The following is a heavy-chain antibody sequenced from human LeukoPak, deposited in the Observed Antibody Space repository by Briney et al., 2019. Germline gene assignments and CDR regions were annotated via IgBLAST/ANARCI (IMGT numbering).Heavy chain of an antibody. V-gene: IGHV3-15*01. D-gene: IGHD3-10*01. CDR1: GFTFSNAW. CDR3: IVGGSYYTY. J-gene: IGHJ4*02. Sequence: GGSLRLSCAASGFTFSNAWMSWVRQAPGKGLEWVGRIKSKAAGGTTDYAAPVQGRFTISRDDSENTLYLQMSSLKTEDAAVYYCIVGGSYYTYWGQGTLVTVSS. CDR2: IKSKAAGGTT.